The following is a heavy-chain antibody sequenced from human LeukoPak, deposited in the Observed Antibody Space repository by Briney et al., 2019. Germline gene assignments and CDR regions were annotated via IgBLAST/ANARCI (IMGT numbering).Heavy chain of an antibody. CDR2: IYTSGST. CDR3: ARALQDFWSGYLFDY. V-gene: IGHV4-4*07. D-gene: IGHD3-3*01. Sequence: SETLSLTCTVSGGSISSYYWSWIRQPAGKGLEWIGRIYTSGSTNCNPSLKSRVTMSVDTSKNQFSLKLSSVTAADTAVYYCARALQDFWSGYLFDYWGQGTLVTVSS. CDR1: GGSISSYY. J-gene: IGHJ4*02.